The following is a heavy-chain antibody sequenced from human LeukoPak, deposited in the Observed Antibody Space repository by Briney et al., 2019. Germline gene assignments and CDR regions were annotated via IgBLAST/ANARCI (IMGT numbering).Heavy chain of an antibody. CDR2: FSGSAYSK. Sequence: RGSLLPSGASSGFTFRSYAMTGVRRAPGRGREGISDFSGSAYSKSNAASVKGGFTISRDNSKNTLYLQMNSLRAEDTAIYYCARNTSGFNLGDAFDIGGKGTMVTVSS. D-gene: IGHD3-22*01. CDR3: ARNTSGFNLGDAFDI. V-gene: IGHV3-23*01. J-gene: IGHJ3*02. CDR1: GFTFRSYA.